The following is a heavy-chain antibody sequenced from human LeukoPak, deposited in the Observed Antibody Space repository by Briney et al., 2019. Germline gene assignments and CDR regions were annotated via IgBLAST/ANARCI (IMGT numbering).Heavy chain of an antibody. CDR2: INHSGNT. J-gene: IGHJ6*02. Sequence: NPSETLSLTCTVSGGSISSYYWSWIRQPPGKGLEWIGEINHSGNTNYHPPLKSRATISVDASKNQFSLKLRSVAAADTAVYYCARSKPRYYYYYGMDVWGQGTTVTVSS. CDR1: GGSISSYY. CDR3: ARSKPRYYYYYGMDV. V-gene: IGHV4-34*01.